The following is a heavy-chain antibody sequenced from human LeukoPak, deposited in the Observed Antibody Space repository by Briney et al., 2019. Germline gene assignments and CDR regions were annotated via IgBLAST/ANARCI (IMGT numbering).Heavy chain of an antibody. J-gene: IGHJ4*02. D-gene: IGHD2-2*01. Sequence: GGSLRLSCAASGFTFDDYGMSWVRQAPGKGLEWVSGINWNGGSTGYADSVKSRFTISRDNAKNSLYLQMNSLRAEDTALYYCARASFIVVVPAATTFDYWGQGTLVTVSS. CDR2: INWNGGST. CDR3: ARASFIVVVPAATTFDY. CDR1: GFTFDDYG. V-gene: IGHV3-20*04.